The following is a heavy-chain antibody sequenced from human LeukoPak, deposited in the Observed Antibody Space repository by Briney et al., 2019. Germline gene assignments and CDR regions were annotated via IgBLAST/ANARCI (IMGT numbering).Heavy chain of an antibody. Sequence: ASVKVSCKASGYTFTGYYMHWVRQAPGQGLEWMGWINPNSGGTNYAQKFQGRVTMTRDTSISTAYMELSRLRSDDTAVYYCARVVAGYSSSFYYYYMGVWGKGTTVTVSS. CDR3: ARVVAGYSSSFYYYYMGV. V-gene: IGHV1-2*02. CDR2: INPNSGGT. D-gene: IGHD6-6*01. J-gene: IGHJ6*03. CDR1: GYTFTGYY.